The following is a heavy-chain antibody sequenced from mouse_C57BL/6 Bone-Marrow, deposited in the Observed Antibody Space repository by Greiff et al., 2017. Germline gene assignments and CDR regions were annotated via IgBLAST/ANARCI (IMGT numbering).Heavy chain of an antibody. D-gene: IGHD2-2*01. Sequence: VQLQQPGAELVMPGASVKLSCKASGYTFTSYWMHWVKQRPGRGLEWIGEIDPSDSYTNYNQKFKGKSTLTVDKSSSTAYMQLSSLTSEDSAVYYCARYYGYDLDYWGQGTTLTVSS. CDR2: IDPSDSYT. CDR1: GYTFTSYW. CDR3: ARYYGYDLDY. V-gene: IGHV1-69*01. J-gene: IGHJ2*01.